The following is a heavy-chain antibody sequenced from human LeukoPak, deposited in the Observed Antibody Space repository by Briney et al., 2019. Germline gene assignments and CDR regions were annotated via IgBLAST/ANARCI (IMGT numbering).Heavy chain of an antibody. CDR1: GGSITSSSYY. CDR3: ARGRRDGYTLYYMDV. Sequence: PSETLSLTCTVSGGSITSSSYYWGWIRQPPGTGLEWIGSIYYSGSTYFNPSLKSRVTISLDTSKTQFSLKLTSVTAADTAVYYCARGRRDGYTLYYMDVWGKGTTVTVSS. D-gene: IGHD5-24*01. J-gene: IGHJ6*03. V-gene: IGHV4-39*07. CDR2: IYYSGST.